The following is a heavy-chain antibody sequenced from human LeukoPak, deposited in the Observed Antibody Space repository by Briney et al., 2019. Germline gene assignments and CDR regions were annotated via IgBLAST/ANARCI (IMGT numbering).Heavy chain of an antibody. CDR1: GFTFSSYA. J-gene: IGHJ3*02. D-gene: IGHD2-2*01. V-gene: IGHV3-23*01. CDR3: AKVLTASPYCSSTSCTPVDAFDI. Sequence: GGSLRLSCAASGFTFSSYAMSWVRQAPGKELEWVSAISGSGGSTYYADSVKGRFTISRDNSKNALYLQMNSLRAEDTAVYYCAKVLTASPYCSSTSCTPVDAFDIWGQGTMVTVSS. CDR2: ISGSGGST.